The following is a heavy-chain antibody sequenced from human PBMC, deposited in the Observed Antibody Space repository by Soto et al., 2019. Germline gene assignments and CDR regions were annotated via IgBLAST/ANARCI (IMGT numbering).Heavy chain of an antibody. V-gene: IGHV4-39*01. CDR1: GVSISSSSYY. CDR3: ARQEVAGTLAFDS. J-gene: IGHJ4*02. D-gene: IGHD6-19*01. Sequence: SETLSLTCTVSGVSISSSSYYWGWIRQPPGKGLEWIGSIFYSGSTYYNPSLNSRVTISVDTSKNQFSLKLSSVTAADTAVYYCARQEVAGTLAFDSWGQGTLVTVS. CDR2: IFYSGST.